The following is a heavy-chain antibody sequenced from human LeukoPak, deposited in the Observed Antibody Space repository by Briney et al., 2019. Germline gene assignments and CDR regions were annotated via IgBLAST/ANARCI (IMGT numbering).Heavy chain of an antibody. CDR1: GFTFSSYA. V-gene: IGHV3-30*02. CDR2: IRYDGSNK. CDR3: AKCGENYGSGSWLDP. Sequence: GGSLRLSCAASGFTFSSYAMHWVRQAPGKGLEWVAFIRYDGSNKYYADSVKGRFTISRDNSKNTLYLQMNSLRAEDTAVYYCAKCGENYGSGSWLDPWGQGTLVTVSS. D-gene: IGHD3-10*01. J-gene: IGHJ5*02.